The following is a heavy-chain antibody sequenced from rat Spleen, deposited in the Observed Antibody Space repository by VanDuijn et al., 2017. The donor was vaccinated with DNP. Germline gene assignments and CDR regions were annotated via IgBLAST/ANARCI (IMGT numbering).Heavy chain of an antibody. V-gene: IGHV3-1*01. CDR1: AYSITNNY. CDR3: ARWGDYFDY. Sequence: EVQLQESGPGLVKPSQSLSLTCSVTAYSITNNYWAWIRKFPGNKMEWLGHISYSGSTHYNPSLKSRISITRDTSKNQFFLQLNSVTSEDTATYYCARWGDYFDYWGQGVMVTVSS. J-gene: IGHJ2*01. CDR2: ISYSGST.